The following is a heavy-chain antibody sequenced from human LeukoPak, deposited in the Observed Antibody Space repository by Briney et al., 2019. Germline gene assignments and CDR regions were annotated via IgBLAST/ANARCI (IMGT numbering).Heavy chain of an antibody. CDR2: IYIGDRA. CDR3: AREDYGGNGGY. V-gene: IGHV3-53*01. D-gene: IGHD4-23*01. CDR1: GFSVINKY. J-gene: IGHJ4*02. Sequence: GGSLRLSCAASGFSVINKYVTWVRQAPGKGLEWVSVIYIGDRADYSDSVKGRFTLSRDNAKNSLYLQMNSLRAEDTAVYYCAREDYGGNGGYWGQGTLVTVSS.